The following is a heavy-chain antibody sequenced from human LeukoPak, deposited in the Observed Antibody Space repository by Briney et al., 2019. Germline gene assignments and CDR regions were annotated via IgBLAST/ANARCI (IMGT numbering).Heavy chain of an antibody. CDR2: IFYSGST. V-gene: IGHV4-59*01. CDR1: GGSISGYY. Sequence: SETLSLTCTVSGGSISGYYWSWIRQPPGKGLEWIGYIFYSGSTNYNPSLKSRVTISVDTPKNQFSLKLSSVTAADTAVYFCARVYYGRSYNYWYFDLWGRGTLVTVSS. D-gene: IGHD3-10*01. J-gene: IGHJ2*01. CDR3: ARVYYGRSYNYWYFDL.